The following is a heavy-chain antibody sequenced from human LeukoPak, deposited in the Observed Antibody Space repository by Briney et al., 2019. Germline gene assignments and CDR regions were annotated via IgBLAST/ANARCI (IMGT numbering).Heavy chain of an antibody. Sequence: SETLSLTCTVSGGSISSSSYYWGWIRQPPGKGLEWIGSIYHSGSTYYNPSLKSRVTISVDTSKNQFSLKLSSVTAADTAVYYCARDLGIAAAGKSYYYYMDVWGKGTTVTVSS. CDR3: ARDLGIAAAGKSYYYYMDV. J-gene: IGHJ6*03. CDR2: IYHSGST. D-gene: IGHD6-13*01. CDR1: GGSISSSSYY. V-gene: IGHV4-39*07.